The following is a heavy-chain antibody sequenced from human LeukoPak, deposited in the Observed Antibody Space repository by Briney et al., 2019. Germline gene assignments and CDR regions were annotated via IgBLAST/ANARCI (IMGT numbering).Heavy chain of an antibody. D-gene: IGHD2-21*02. V-gene: IGHV3-48*04. CDR1: GFTFSGYS. CDR3: ARHIAYCGGDCSSDAFDI. Sequence: GGSLRLSCAASGFTFSGYSMNWVRQAPGKGLEWVSYISSSGSTIYYADSVKGRFTISRDNAKNSLYLQMNSLRAEDTAVYYCARHIAYCGGDCSSDAFDIWGQGTMVTVSS. J-gene: IGHJ3*02. CDR2: ISSSGSTI.